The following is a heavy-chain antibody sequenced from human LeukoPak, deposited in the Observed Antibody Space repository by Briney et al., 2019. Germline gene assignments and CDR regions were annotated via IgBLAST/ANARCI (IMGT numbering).Heavy chain of an antibody. V-gene: IGHV3-7*03. CDR1: GFTFNNYW. CDR3: ARDPGRTGFDY. Sequence: GGSLRLSCAASGFTFNNYWMSWVRQAPGKGLEWVANIKQDGSGLYYVESVKGRFTITRDNAKNSLYLRMTSLRAEDTAVYYCARDPGRTGFDYWGQGTLVTVSS. J-gene: IGHJ4*02. D-gene: IGHD1/OR15-1a*01. CDR2: IKQDGSGL.